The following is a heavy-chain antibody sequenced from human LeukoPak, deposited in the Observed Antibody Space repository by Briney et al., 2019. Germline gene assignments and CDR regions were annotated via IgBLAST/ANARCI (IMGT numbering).Heavy chain of an antibody. Sequence: GESLKISCKGSGYSFTSYWISWVRQMPGKGLEWMGRIDPSDSYTNYSPSFQGHVTISADKSISTAYLQWSSPKASDTAMCYCARRYCSSTSCRYNWFDPWGQGTLVTVSS. D-gene: IGHD2-2*01. CDR3: ARRYCSSTSCRYNWFDP. V-gene: IGHV5-10-1*01. CDR2: IDPSDSYT. J-gene: IGHJ5*02. CDR1: GYSFTSYW.